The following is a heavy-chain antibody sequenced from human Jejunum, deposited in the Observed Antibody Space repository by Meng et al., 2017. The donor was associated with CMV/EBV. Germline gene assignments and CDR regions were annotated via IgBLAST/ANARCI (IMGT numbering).Heavy chain of an antibody. J-gene: IGHJ4*02. CDR2: LNPFGSGI. Sequence: FTFREYGMHWVRQVPGKGLVWVSRLNPFGSGISYADSVKGRFTISRDNAGNTLYLQMNGLRADDTAIYYCARYRSTTESGVGLDSWGQGTLVTVSS. CDR3: ARYRSTTESGVGLDS. CDR1: FTFREYG. D-gene: IGHD1-1*01. V-gene: IGHV3-74*01.